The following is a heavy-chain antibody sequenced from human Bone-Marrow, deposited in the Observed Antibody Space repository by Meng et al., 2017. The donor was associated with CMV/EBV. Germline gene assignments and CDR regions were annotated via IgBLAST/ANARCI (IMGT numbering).Heavy chain of an antibody. J-gene: IGHJ5*02. Sequence: ASVKVSCKASGYTFTGYYMHWVRQAPGQGLEWMGWINPNSGGTNYAQKFQGRVTMTRDTSISTAYMELSRLRSDDTAVYYCARGKRMIRYFDWGFGWFDPWAQGTLVTVSS. CDR1: GYTFTGYY. D-gene: IGHD3-9*01. CDR3: ARGKRMIRYFDWGFGWFDP. CDR2: INPNSGGT. V-gene: IGHV1-2*02.